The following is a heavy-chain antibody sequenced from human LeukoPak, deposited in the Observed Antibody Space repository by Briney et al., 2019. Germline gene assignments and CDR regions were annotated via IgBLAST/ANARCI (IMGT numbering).Heavy chain of an antibody. V-gene: IGHV3-7*01. CDR1: GFTFSSYW. CDR2: IKQDESEK. Sequence: GGSLRLSCAASGFTFSSYWMSWVRQAPGKGLEWVANIKQDESEKYYVDSLKGRLTISRDNAKNSLYLQMNSLRAEDTAVYYCARYKIEGPTKLDYWGQGILVTVSS. CDR3: ARYKIEGPTKLDY. J-gene: IGHJ4*02. D-gene: IGHD1-1*01.